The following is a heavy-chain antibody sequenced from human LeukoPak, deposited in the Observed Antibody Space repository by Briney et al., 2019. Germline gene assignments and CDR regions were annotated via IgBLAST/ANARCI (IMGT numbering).Heavy chain of an antibody. V-gene: IGHV3-23*01. Sequence: GGSLRPSCAASGFTFSSYAMSWVRQAPGKGLEWVSAISGSGGSTYYADSVKGRLTISRDNSKTPLYLQMNSLRAEDTAVYYCAKLQGLVRGFCDYWGQGTLVTVSS. CDR3: AKLQGLVRGFCDY. CDR1: GFTFSSYA. J-gene: IGHJ4*02. D-gene: IGHD6-19*01. CDR2: ISGSGGST.